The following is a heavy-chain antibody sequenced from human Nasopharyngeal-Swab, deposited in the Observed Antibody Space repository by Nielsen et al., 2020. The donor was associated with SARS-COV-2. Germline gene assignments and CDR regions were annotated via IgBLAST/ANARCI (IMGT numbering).Heavy chain of an antibody. J-gene: IGHJ3*02. Sequence: SETLSLTCTVSGGSISSYYWSWIRQPPGKGLEWIGYIYYSGSTNYNPSLKSRVTISVDTSKNQFSLKLSSVTAADTAVYYCARAPPGVVFGVVTAIVAFDIWGQGTMVTVSS. V-gene: IGHV4-59*01. CDR2: IYYSGST. CDR3: ARAPPGVVFGVVTAIVAFDI. CDR1: GGSISSYY. D-gene: IGHD2-21*02.